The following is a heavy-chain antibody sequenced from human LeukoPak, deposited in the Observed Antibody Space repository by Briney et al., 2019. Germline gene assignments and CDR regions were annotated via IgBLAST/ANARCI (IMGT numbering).Heavy chain of an antibody. CDR2: IYHSGST. CDR3: ARDPSYYDILTASYKGYFDY. Sequence: TSETLSLTCTVSGGSISSYYWSWIRQPPGKGLEWIGYIYHSGSTYYNPSLNSRVTISVDTSKNQFSPKLNSVTAADTAMYFCARDPSYYDILTASYKGYFDYWGQGTLVTVSS. V-gene: IGHV4-59*12. J-gene: IGHJ4*02. CDR1: GGSISSYY. D-gene: IGHD3-9*01.